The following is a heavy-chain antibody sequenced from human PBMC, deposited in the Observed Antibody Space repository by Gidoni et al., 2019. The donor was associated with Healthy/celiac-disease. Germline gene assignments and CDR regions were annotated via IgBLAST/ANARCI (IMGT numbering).Heavy chain of an antibody. CDR1: GFTFSSYG. CDR3: ARSSGFGDSSSWYWGYYYYYGMDV. Sequence: QVQLVESGGGVVQPGRSLRLSCAASGFTFSSYGMPWVRQAPGKGLEWVAVIWYDGSNKYYADSVKGRFTISRDNSKNTLYLQMNSLRAEDTAVYYCARSSGFGDSSSWYWGYYYYYGMDVWGQGTTVTVSS. CDR2: IWYDGSNK. D-gene: IGHD6-13*01. J-gene: IGHJ6*02. V-gene: IGHV3-33*01.